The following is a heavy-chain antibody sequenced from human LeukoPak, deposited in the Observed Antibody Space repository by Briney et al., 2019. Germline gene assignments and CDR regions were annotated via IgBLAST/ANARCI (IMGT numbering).Heavy chain of an antibody. Sequence: GGSLRLSCTASGFTFSSYAMNWVRQAPGKGLEWVSGIGAGGTFTYYADSVKGRFTISRDSSKNTLCLQMNSLRAEDTAVYYCAKDLRIRAGVPDYWGQGTLVTVSS. CDR2: IGAGGTFT. CDR3: AKDLRIRAGVPDY. CDR1: GFTFSSYA. J-gene: IGHJ4*02. V-gene: IGHV3-23*01. D-gene: IGHD2-8*01.